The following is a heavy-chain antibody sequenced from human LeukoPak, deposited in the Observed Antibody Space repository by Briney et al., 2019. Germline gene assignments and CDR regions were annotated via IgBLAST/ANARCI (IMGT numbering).Heavy chain of an antibody. CDR2: IKQDGSVK. CDR3: ASPGSVGDTGMPDY. D-gene: IGHD5-18*01. Sequence: GGSLRLSCAASGFIFSGYWMTWVRQAPGKGLEWVANIKQDGSVKYYVDSVKGRFTISRDNAKNSLYLQMNSLRAEDTAVYYCASPGSVGDTGMPDYWGQGTLVTVSS. J-gene: IGHJ4*02. CDR1: GFIFSGYW. V-gene: IGHV3-7*01.